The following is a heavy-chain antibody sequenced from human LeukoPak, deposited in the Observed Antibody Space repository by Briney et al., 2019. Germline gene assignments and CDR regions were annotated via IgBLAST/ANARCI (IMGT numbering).Heavy chain of an antibody. CDR2: IRNDGSNK. V-gene: IGHV3-30*02. J-gene: IGHJ5*02. CDR1: GFTFSSYG. D-gene: IGHD6-6*01. CDR3: AKASIAARRSWFDP. Sequence: GGSLRLSCAASGFTFSSYGMDWVRQAPGKGLEWVAFIRNDGSNKYYADSVKGRFTISRDNSKNTLYLQMNSLRAEDTAVYYCAKASIAARRSWFDPWGQGTLVTVSS.